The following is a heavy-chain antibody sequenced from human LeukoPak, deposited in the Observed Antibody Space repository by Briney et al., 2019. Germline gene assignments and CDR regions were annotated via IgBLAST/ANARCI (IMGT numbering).Heavy chain of an antibody. V-gene: IGHV4-34*01. CDR3: ARDGITIFGVGP. CDR1: GGSFSGYY. Sequence: SETLSLTCAVYGGSFSGYYWSWIRHPPPKGREWIGEINHSESTNYNPSLKSRVTISVGTSKNQFALKLSSVTGADTAVYYCARDGITIFGVGPWGQGTLVTVSS. CDR2: INHSEST. J-gene: IGHJ5*02. D-gene: IGHD3-3*01.